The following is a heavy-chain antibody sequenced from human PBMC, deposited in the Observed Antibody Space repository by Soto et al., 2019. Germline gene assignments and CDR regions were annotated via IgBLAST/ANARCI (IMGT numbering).Heavy chain of an antibody. CDR1: GFTFSSYA. CDR2: ISYDGSNK. V-gene: IGHV3-30-3*01. D-gene: IGHD2-15*01. J-gene: IGHJ6*02. Sequence: QVQLVESGGGVVQPGRSLRLSCAASGFTFSSYAMHWVRQAPGKGLEWVAVISYDGSNKYYADSVKGRFTISRDNSKNTLYLQMNSLRAEDTAVYYCARRYCSGGSCYYGMDVWGQGTTVTVSS. CDR3: ARRYCSGGSCYYGMDV.